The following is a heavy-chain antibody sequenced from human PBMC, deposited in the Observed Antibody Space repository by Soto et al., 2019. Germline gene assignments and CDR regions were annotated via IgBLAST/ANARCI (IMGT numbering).Heavy chain of an antibody. CDR3: ARKLVSIYFYYGMDV. CDR2: ISSSGSTI. J-gene: IGHJ6*02. CDR1: GFTFSSYE. V-gene: IGHV3-48*03. Sequence: EVQLVESGGGLVQPGGSLRLSCAASGFTFSSYEMNWVRQAPGKGLEWVSYISSSGSTIYYADSVKGRFTIYRDNAKKSLYLQMNSRRVVVTSVYYWARKLVSIYFYYGMDVCGQGPTVTVSS. D-gene: IGHD6-6*01.